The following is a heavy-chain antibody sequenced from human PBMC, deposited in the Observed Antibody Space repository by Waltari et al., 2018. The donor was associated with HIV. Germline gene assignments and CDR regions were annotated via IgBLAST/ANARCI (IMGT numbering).Heavy chain of an antibody. V-gene: IGHV3-66*01. D-gene: IGHD3-22*01. CDR1: GFNVSATH. CDR3: AGERFYYYESGHPGWFDP. J-gene: IGHJ5*02. Sequence: DVRLVESGGGLVQPGGVLSLSCAASGFNVSATHMSWVRQTSGKGLQWVYTIYSGDKNFYADSVKCIFTTSRDTSKNILYLLMDSLRAEDTAVYYCAGERFYYYESGHPGWFDPWGQGTLVTVSS. CDR2: IYSGDKN.